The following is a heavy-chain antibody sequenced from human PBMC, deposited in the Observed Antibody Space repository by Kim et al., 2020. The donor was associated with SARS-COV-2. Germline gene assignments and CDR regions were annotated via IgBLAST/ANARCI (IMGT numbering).Heavy chain of an antibody. Sequence: ASVKVSCKASGYTFTSYGISWVRQAPGQGLEWMGWISAYNGNTNYAQKLQGRVTMTTDTSTSTAYMELRSLRSDDTAVYYCARDKEGTYYDFFPDAFDIWGQGPMVTVSS. J-gene: IGHJ3*02. CDR2: ISAYNGNT. CDR1: GYTFTSYG. D-gene: IGHD3-3*01. CDR3: ARDKEGTYYDFFPDAFDI. V-gene: IGHV1-18*01.